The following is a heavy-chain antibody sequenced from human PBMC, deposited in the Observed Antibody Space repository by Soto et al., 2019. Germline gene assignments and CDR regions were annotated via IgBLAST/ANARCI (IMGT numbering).Heavy chain of an antibody. Sequence: SETLSLACNLSVFSVGRFFYDWGWIRQHPGKGLEWIGYIHYSGSTYYNPSLKSRVTMSIDTSKNLFYLNLSSVTAADKAVYYCAREGGAGYGNDWLDHWGQRTMVTVSS. CDR3: AREGGAGYGNDWLDH. J-gene: IGHJ5*02. D-gene: IGHD2-15*01. CDR1: VFSVGRFFYD. CDR2: IHYSGST. V-gene: IGHV4-31*03.